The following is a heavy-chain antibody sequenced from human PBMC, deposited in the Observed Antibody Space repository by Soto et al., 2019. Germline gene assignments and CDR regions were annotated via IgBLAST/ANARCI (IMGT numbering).Heavy chain of an antibody. Sequence: PSAALSLTCTVSGVSISKSSYYGGWIRRPPGKGLEWIGTIYYSGITYYNPSLKSRVTISVDTSKNQFSLKLTSVTAADTAVYYRARPGSIWRQAPLVPVSS. D-gene: IGHD7-27*01. CDR1: GVSISKSSYY. CDR3: ARPGSI. CDR2: IYYSGIT. V-gene: IGHV4-39*01. J-gene: IGHJ4*02.